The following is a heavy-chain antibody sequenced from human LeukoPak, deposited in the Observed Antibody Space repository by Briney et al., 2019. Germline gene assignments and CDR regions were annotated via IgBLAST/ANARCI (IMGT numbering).Heavy chain of an antibody. CDR2: IYWDDDK. V-gene: IGHV2-5*02. J-gene: IGHJ6*02. CDR3: AHITTVTTGNYYYYYGMDV. Sequence: ESGPTLVNPTQTLTLTCTFSGFSLGTSGVGVGWIRQPPGKALEWLALIYWDDDKRYSPSLKSRLTITKDTSKNQVVLTMTNMDPVDTATYYCAHITTVTTGNYYYYYGMDVWGQGTTVTVSS. CDR1: GFSLGTSGVG. D-gene: IGHD4-17*01.